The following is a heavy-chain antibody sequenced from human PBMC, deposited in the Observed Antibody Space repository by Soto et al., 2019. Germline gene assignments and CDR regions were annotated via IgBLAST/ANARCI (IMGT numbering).Heavy chain of an antibody. D-gene: IGHD3-22*01. V-gene: IGHV3-7*05. Sequence: PGGSLRLSCAASGFTFSGYWMTWVRQAPGKGLEWVANIKQDGSEKYYVDSVKGRFTISRDNAKNSLYLQMNSLRAEDTAVYFCARDGPYDSSGYYSCWGQGTLVTVSS. CDR1: GFTFSGYW. CDR3: ARDGPYDSSGYYSC. J-gene: IGHJ4*02. CDR2: IKQDGSEK.